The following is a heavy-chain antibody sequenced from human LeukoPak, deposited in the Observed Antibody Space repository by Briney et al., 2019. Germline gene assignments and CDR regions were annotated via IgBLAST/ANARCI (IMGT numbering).Heavy chain of an antibody. CDR1: GGSISSSSYY. J-gene: IGHJ6*03. Sequence: PSETLSLTCTVSGGSISSSSYYWSWIRQPPGKGLEWIGYIYYSGSTNYNPSLKSRVTISVDTSKNQFSLKLSSVTAADTAVYYCARGDNYYYYYYMDVWGKGTTVTISS. CDR3: ARGDNYYYYYYMDV. CDR2: IYYSGST. V-gene: IGHV4-61*01.